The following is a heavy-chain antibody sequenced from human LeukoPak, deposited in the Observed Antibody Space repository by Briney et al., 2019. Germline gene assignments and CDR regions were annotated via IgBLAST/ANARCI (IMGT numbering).Heavy chain of an antibody. CDR3: ASGYGSGSYYIDY. V-gene: IGHV4-39*01. J-gene: IGHJ4*02. D-gene: IGHD3-10*01. Sequence: SETLSLTCTVSGGSISSSSYYWGWIRQPPGKVLEWIGSIYYSGSTYYNPSLKSRVTISVDTSKNQFSLKLSSVTAADTAVYYCASGYGSGSYYIDYWGQGTLVTVSS. CDR2: IYYSGST. CDR1: GGSISSSSYY.